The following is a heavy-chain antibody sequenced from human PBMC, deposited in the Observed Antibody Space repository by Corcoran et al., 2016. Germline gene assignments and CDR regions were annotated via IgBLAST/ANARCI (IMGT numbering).Heavy chain of an antibody. CDR2: ISWDGGST. Sequence: EVQLVESGGVVVQPGGSLRLSCAASGFTFDDYAMHWVRQAPGKGLEWVSLISWDGGSTYYADSVKGRFTISRDNSKNSLYLQMNSLRAEDTALYYCAKGVTTVTSPSFDYWGQGTLVTVSS. CDR1: GFTFDDYA. D-gene: IGHD4-17*01. CDR3: AKGVTTVTSPSFDY. V-gene: IGHV3-43D*03. J-gene: IGHJ4*02.